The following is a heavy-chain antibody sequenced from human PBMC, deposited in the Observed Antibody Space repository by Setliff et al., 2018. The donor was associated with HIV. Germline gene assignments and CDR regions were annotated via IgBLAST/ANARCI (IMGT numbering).Heavy chain of an antibody. CDR2: INWNGGST. CDR1: GSTFSSHA. J-gene: IGHJ5*02. D-gene: IGHD6-13*01. CDR3: ASTSSSWRGDWFDP. Sequence: GSLRLSCAASGSTFSSHAMTWVRQAPGKGLEWVSGINWNGGSTDYADSVKGRFTISRDNAKNSLYLQMNSLRAEDTALYYCASTSSSWRGDWFDPWGQGTLVTVSS. V-gene: IGHV3-20*04.